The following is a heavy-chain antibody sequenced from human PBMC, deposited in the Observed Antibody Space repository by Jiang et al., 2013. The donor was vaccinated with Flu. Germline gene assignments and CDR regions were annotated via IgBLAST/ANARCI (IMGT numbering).Heavy chain of an antibody. CDR1: GGSITSTNYY. Sequence: KPSETLSLTCTVSGGSITSTNYYWGWIRQPPGKGLEWIGSIYYSGSTYYNPSLKSRVTISVDTSKNQFSLDLTSVTAADTAVYYCARHYYYDSAGYFDLWGRGTLVTVSS. J-gene: IGHJ2*01. V-gene: IGHV4-39*01. D-gene: IGHD3-22*01. CDR3: ARHYYYDSAGYFDL. CDR2: IYYSGST.